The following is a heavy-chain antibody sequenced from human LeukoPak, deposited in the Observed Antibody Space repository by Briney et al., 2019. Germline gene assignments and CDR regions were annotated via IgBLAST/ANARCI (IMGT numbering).Heavy chain of an antibody. J-gene: IGHJ6*03. Sequence: PSETLSLTCTVSGGSISSSSYYWGWIRQPPGKGLEWIGSIYYSGSTYYNPSLKSRVTISVDTSKNQFSLKLSSVTAADTAVYYCATGGGQLAYYYYYMEVWGKGTTVTVSS. CDR1: GGSISSSSYY. V-gene: IGHV4-39*07. CDR3: ATGGGQLAYYYYYMEV. D-gene: IGHD6-6*01. CDR2: IYYSGST.